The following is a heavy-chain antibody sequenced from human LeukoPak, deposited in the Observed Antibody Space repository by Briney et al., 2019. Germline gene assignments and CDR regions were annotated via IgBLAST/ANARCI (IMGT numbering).Heavy chain of an antibody. CDR3: ARGLVVPAETHNWFDP. V-gene: IGHV4-34*01. CDR2: INHSGST. CDR1: GGSVSGYY. D-gene: IGHD2-2*01. Sequence: SETLSLTCAVYGGSVSGYYWSWIRQPPGKGLEWIGEINHSGSTNYNPSLKSRVTISVDTSKNQFSLKLSSVTAADTAVYYCARGLVVPAETHNWFDPWGQGTLVTVSS. J-gene: IGHJ5*02.